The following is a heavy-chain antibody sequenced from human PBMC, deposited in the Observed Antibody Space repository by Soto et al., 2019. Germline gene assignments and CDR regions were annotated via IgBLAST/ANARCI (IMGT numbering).Heavy chain of an antibody. CDR3: ARGDTALSYWYFDL. CDR2: IDPCDSYT. J-gene: IGHJ2*01. V-gene: IGHV5-10-1*01. Sequence: EVQLVQSGADVKKPGESLRISCKGSGYSFTSHWISWVRQMPGKGLEWMGRIDPCDSYTSYSPSFQGHVTISADKSISTVYLQWSSLKASDTATYYCARGDTALSYWYFDLCGRGTLVTVSS. D-gene: IGHD5-18*01. CDR1: GYSFTSHW.